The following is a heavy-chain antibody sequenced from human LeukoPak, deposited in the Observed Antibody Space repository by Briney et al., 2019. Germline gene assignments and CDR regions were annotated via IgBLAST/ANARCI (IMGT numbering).Heavy chain of an antibody. V-gene: IGHV3-53*01. CDR3: AREPPGYCSSTSCPSPAHY. CDR1: GFTFRSYA. Sequence: GGSLRLSCAASGFTFRSYAMSWVRQAPGKGLEWVSVIYSGGTTYYADSVRGRFTISRDNSKNTLFLQMNTLRNDDTAVYYCAREPPGYCSSTSCPSPAHYWGQGTLVTVSS. J-gene: IGHJ4*02. D-gene: IGHD2-2*01. CDR2: IYSGGTT.